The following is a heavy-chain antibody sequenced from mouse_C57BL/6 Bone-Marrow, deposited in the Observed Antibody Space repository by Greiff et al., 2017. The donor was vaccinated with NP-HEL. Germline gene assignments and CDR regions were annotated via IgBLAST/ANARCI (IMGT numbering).Heavy chain of an antibody. Sequence: EVKLVESGGGLVKPGGSLKLSCAASGFTFSDYGMHWVRQAPEKGLEWVAYISSGSSTIYYADTVKGRFTISRDNAKNTLFLQMTSLRSEDTAMYYCARPYDYDGGAWFAYWGQGTLVTVSA. D-gene: IGHD2-4*01. V-gene: IGHV5-17*01. J-gene: IGHJ3*01. CDR2: ISSGSSTI. CDR3: ARPYDYDGGAWFAY. CDR1: GFTFSDYG.